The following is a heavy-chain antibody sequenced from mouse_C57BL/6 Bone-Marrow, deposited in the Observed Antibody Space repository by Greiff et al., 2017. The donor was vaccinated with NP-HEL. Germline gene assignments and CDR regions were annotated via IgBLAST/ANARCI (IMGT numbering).Heavy chain of an antibody. Sequence: VQLQQSGPELVKPGASVKISCKASGYTFTDYYMNWVKQSHGKSLEWIGDINPNNGGTSYNQKFKGKATLTVDKSSSTAYMELRSLTSEDSAVYYCAREGIATVVSWYFDVWGTGTTVTGSS. CDR2: INPNNGGT. CDR1: GYTFTDYY. V-gene: IGHV1-26*01. D-gene: IGHD1-1*01. CDR3: AREGIATVVSWYFDV. J-gene: IGHJ1*03.